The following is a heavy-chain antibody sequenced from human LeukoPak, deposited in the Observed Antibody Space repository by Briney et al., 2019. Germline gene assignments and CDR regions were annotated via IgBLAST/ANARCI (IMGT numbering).Heavy chain of an antibody. Sequence: SETLSLTCTVSGGSINNYYWSWIRQPPGKGLEWIGYIYYRGSTNYNPSLKSRVTISVDTSKNQFSLKLSSVTAADTAVYYCARGQQLVLSWGQGTLVTVSS. J-gene: IGHJ4*02. CDR3: ARGQQLVLS. D-gene: IGHD6-13*01. CDR2: IYYRGST. V-gene: IGHV4-59*01. CDR1: GGSINNYY.